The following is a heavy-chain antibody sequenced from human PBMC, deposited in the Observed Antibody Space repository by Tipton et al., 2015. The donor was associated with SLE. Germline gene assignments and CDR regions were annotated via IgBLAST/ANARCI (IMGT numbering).Heavy chain of an antibody. J-gene: IGHJ4*02. CDR1: GGSISSYY. CDR2: IYYSGST. CDR3: ARLSDLHFDY. Sequence: TLSLTCTVSGGSISSYYWSWIRQPPGKGLEWIGYIYYSGSTNYNPSLKSRVTISVDTSKNQFSLKLSSVTAADTAVYYCARLSDLHFDYWGQGTLVTVSS. D-gene: IGHD1-26*01. V-gene: IGHV4-59*12.